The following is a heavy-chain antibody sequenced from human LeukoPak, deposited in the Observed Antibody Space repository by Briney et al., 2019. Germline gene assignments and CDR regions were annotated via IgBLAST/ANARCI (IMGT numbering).Heavy chain of an antibody. CDR3: ARDVTNDYNRYFDY. CDR1: GASFSAYS. CDR2: INHSGGT. V-gene: IGHV4-34*01. J-gene: IGHJ4*02. D-gene: IGHD5-24*01. Sequence: SETLSLTRAVYGASFSAYSWSWIRQTPGEGLEWIGEINHSGGTNYNPSLKSRVTISVDTSKNQFSLKIKSVAAADTAVYYCARDVTNDYNRYFDYWGQGALGTVSS.